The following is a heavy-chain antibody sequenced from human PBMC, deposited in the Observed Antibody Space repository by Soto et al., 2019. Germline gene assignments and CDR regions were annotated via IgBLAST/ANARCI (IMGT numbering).Heavy chain of an antibody. CDR2: INPNSGDT. J-gene: IGHJ4*02. D-gene: IGHD2-15*01. Sequence: ASVKVSCKASGYIFTAYSMHWVRQAPGQGLEWLGWINPNSGDTIYAQKFQDRVTMACDTSVSTAYLELSSLSSDDTALYYCAREASAVVSLDYWGQGTLVTVSS. V-gene: IGHV1-2*02. CDR1: GYIFTAYS. CDR3: AREASAVVSLDY.